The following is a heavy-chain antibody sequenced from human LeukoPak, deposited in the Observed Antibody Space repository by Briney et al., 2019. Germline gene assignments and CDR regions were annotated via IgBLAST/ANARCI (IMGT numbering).Heavy chain of an antibody. CDR2: IYYSGST. CDR3: ARVLSSWFDP. V-gene: IGHV4-39*01. J-gene: IGHJ5*02. CDR1: GGSIGSSSYY. D-gene: IGHD4/OR15-4a*01. Sequence: ASETLSLTCTVSGGSIGSSSYYWGWIRQPPGKGLEWIGSIYYSGSTYYNPSLKSRVTISADTSKNQFSLKLSSVTAADTAVYYCARVLSSWFDPWGQGTLVTVSS.